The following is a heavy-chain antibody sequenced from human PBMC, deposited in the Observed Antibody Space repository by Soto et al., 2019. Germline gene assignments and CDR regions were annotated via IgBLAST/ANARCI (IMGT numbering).Heavy chain of an antibody. J-gene: IGHJ6*02. CDR1: GFTFSSYA. Sequence: GGSLRLSCAASGFTFSSYAMHWVRQAPGKGLEWVAVISYDGSNKYYADSVKGRFTISRDNSKNTLYLQMNSLRAEDTAVYYCARSVLLLGYYYGMDVWGQGTTVTVYS. CDR3: ARSVLLLGYYYGMDV. CDR2: ISYDGSNK. V-gene: IGHV3-30-3*01. D-gene: IGHD3-10*01.